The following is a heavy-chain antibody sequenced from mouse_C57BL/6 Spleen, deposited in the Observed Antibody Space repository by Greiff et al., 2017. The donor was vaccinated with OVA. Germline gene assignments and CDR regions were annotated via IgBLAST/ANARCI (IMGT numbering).Heavy chain of an antibody. D-gene: IGHD2-3*01. CDR2: IDPSDSYT. J-gene: IGHJ4*01. V-gene: IGHV1-69*01. Sequence: QVQLQQPGAELVMPGASVKLSCKASGYTFTSYWMHWVKQRPGQGLEWIGEIDPSDSYTNYNQKFKGKSTLTVDKSSSTAYMQLSSLTSEDSAVYYGARRGDGYYPYYAMDYWGQGTSVTVSS. CDR3: ARRGDGYYPYYAMDY. CDR1: GYTFTSYW.